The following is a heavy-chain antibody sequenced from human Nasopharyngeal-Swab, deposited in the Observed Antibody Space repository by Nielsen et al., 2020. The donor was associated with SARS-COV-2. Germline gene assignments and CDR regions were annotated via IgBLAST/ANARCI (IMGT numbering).Heavy chain of an antibody. J-gene: IGHJ4*02. Sequence: ASVKVSCKAFGYTYTGYNMHWVRQAPGQGLEWMGMDNPGLTSTFNSQKFEGRLTMSRDTSTSTIYMELSSLRSDDTAVYFCVRRTVTTTGIIDYWGQGTLVTVSS. CDR2: DNPGLTST. CDR3: VRRTVTTTGIIDY. D-gene: IGHD4-17*01. CDR1: GYTYTGYN. V-gene: IGHV1-46*01.